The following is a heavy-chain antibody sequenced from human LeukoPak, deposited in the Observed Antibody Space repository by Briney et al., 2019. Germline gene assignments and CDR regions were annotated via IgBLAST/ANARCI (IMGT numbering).Heavy chain of an antibody. Sequence: GGSLRLSCAASGFTFSSYSMNWVRQAPGKGLEWVAVISYDGSNKYYADSVKGRFTISRDNSKNTLYLQMNSLRAEDTAVYYCARGPRQWLVPRGAFDIWGQGTMVTVSS. D-gene: IGHD6-19*01. CDR2: ISYDGSNK. CDR1: GFTFSSYS. J-gene: IGHJ3*02. CDR3: ARGPRQWLVPRGAFDI. V-gene: IGHV3-30*03.